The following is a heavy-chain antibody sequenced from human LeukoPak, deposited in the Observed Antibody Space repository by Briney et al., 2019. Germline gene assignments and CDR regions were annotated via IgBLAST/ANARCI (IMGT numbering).Heavy chain of an antibody. CDR3: ARVRGSPPPSAFDI. D-gene: IGHD1-26*01. CDR2: IIPIFGTA. V-gene: IGHV1-69*13. Sequence: SVKVSCKASGGSFSSYAISWVRQAPGQGLEWMGGIIPIFGTANYAQKFQGRVTITADESTSTAYMELSSLRSEDTAVYYCARVRGSPPPSAFDIWGQGTMVTVSS. CDR1: GGSFSSYA. J-gene: IGHJ3*02.